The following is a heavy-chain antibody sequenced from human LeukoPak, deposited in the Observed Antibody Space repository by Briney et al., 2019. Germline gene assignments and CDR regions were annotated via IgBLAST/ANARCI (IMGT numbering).Heavy chain of an antibody. CDR3: AKDAFLGYCSSTSCYTVDY. Sequence: GGSLRLSCAASGFTFSSYSMNWVRQAPGKGLEWVSSISSSSSYIYYADSVKGRFTISRDNAKNSLYLQMNSLRAEDTAVYYCAKDAFLGYCSSTSCYTVDYWGQGTLVTVSS. J-gene: IGHJ4*02. CDR2: ISSSSSYI. V-gene: IGHV3-21*04. CDR1: GFTFSSYS. D-gene: IGHD2-2*02.